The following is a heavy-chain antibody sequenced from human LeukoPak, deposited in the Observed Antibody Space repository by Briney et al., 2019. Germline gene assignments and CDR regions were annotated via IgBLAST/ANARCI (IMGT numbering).Heavy chain of an antibody. Sequence: PGRSLRLSCAASGFTFRTYAMHWVRQAPGEGLEWVALISYDGSTKYYADSVKGRFTISRDNSKNTLYLQMNSLRTEDTAVYYCARGFREVFEYWGQGTLVTVSS. V-gene: IGHV3-30*01. CDR1: GFTFRTYA. CDR2: ISYDGSTK. CDR3: ARGFREVFEY. D-gene: IGHD3-10*01. J-gene: IGHJ4*02.